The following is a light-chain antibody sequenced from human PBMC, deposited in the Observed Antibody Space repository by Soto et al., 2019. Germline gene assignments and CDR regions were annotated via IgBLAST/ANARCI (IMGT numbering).Light chain of an antibody. Sequence: DIQMTQSPSSLSASVGDRVTITCRASQGIRNDLAWFQQKPGKAPKRLIYTASNLQSGVPSRFSGSGSGPDFTLTISSLQHEEWATDDCLQHNSYPLTFGQGTKLEIK. CDR3: LQHNSYPLT. J-gene: IGKJ2*01. V-gene: IGKV1-17*01. CDR1: QGIRND. CDR2: TAS.